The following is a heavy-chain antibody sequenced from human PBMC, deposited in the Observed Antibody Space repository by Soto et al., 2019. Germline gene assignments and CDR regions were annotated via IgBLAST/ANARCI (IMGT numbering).Heavy chain of an antibody. V-gene: IGHV3-15*01. J-gene: IGHJ4*02. Sequence: EVQLVESGGGLVKPGGSLRLSCAASGFTFSNAWMSWVRQAPGKGLEWVGRIKGVSDGGTTDYAAPGKGRVTISRDESKSTLYLQMDNVKTEDPGVYFGTTDASILWGQGTLVTVAS. D-gene: IGHD2-2*02. CDR2: IKGVSDGGTT. CDR1: GFTFSNAW. CDR3: TTDASIL.